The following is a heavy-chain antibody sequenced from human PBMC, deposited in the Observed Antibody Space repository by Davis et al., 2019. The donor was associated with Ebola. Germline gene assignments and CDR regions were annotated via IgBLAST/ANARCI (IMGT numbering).Heavy chain of an antibody. V-gene: IGHV4-34*01. CDR3: AREESFFGVVIYYYGMDV. J-gene: IGHJ6*02. CDR2: TTHTGTA. D-gene: IGHD3-3*01. Sequence: SETLSLTCAVYGGSFSDHYWSWIRQPPGKGLEWIGETTHTGTATYNPSLKSRVTISVDTSKNQFSLKLSSVTAADTAVYYCAREESFFGVVIYYYGMDVWGQGTTVTVSS. CDR1: GGSFSDHY.